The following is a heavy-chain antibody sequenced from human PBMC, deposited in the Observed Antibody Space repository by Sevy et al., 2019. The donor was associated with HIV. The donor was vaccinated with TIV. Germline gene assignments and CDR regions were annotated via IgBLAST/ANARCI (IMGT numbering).Heavy chain of an antibody. J-gene: IGHJ4*02. V-gene: IGHV3-33*01. CDR2: IWNDGSDK. D-gene: IGHD4-17*01. CDR1: GFTFSNYG. CDR3: ARYGDYGDYEGY. Sequence: GGSLRLSCVASGFTFSNYGMHWVRQAPGKGLEWVAVIWNDGSDKYYADSVKGRFTISKDNSKNTLFLQMNSLRAEDTAVYYCARYGDYGDYEGYWGQGTLVTVSS.